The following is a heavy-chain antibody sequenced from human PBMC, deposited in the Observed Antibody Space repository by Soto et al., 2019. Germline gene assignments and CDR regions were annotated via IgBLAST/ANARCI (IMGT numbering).Heavy chain of an antibody. V-gene: IGHV4-39*01. CDR1: GGSISSSSYY. CDR3: ARGHIVVVPAATYKGMAAFDI. D-gene: IGHD2-2*01. CDR2: IYYSGST. Sequence: SETLSLTCTVSGGSISSSSYYWGWIRQPPGKGLEWIGSIYYSGSTYYNPSLKSRVTISVDTSKNQFSLKLSPVTAADTAVYYCARGHIVVVPAATYKGMAAFDIWGQGTMVTVSS. J-gene: IGHJ3*02.